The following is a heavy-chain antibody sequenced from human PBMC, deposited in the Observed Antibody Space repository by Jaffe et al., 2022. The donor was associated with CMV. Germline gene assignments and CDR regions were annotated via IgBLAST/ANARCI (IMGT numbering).Heavy chain of an antibody. J-gene: IGHJ4*02. V-gene: IGHV3-48*03. CDR1: GFTFSSYE. CDR2: ITRSSSTI. Sequence: EVQLVESGGGLVQPGGSLRLSCAASGFTFSSYEMNWVRQAPGKGLEWVSYITRSSSTIYYADSVKGRFTISRDNAKNSLYLQMNSLRVEDSAVYYCAREMIGGGDLLDSWGQGTLVTVSS. CDR3: AREMIGGGDLLDS. D-gene: IGHD2-21*02.